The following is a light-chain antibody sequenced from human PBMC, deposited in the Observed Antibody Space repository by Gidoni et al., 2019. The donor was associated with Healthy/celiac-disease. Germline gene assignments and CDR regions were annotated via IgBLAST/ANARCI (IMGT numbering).Light chain of an antibody. V-gene: IGKV2-28*01. J-gene: IGKJ2*01. Sequence: DIVMTQSPLSLPVTPGEPASISCRSSQSLLHSNGYNYLDLYLQKPGQSPQLLIYLGSNRASGVPDRFSFSGSGTDFTLKISIMEAEDVGVYYCMQALQTPPYTFGQGTKLEIK. CDR3: MQALQTPPYT. CDR2: LGS. CDR1: QSLLHSNGYNY.